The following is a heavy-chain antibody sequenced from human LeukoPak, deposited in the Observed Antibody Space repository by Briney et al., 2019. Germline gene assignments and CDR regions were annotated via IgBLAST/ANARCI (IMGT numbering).Heavy chain of an antibody. CDR3: ARESLTWLQSRTSWFDP. Sequence: PSETLSLTCAVYGGSFSGYYWSWIRQPPGKGLEWIGEINHSGSTNYNPSLKSRVTISIDTSKNQFSLRLSSVTAADTAVYYCARESLTWLQSRTSWFDPWGQGTLVTVSS. V-gene: IGHV4-34*01. CDR2: INHSGST. J-gene: IGHJ5*02. CDR1: GGSFSGYY. D-gene: IGHD5-24*01.